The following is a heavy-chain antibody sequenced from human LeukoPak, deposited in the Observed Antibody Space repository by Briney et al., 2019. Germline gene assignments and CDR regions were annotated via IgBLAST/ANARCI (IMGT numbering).Heavy chain of an antibody. CDR1: GGSINSGDYY. V-gene: IGHV4-30-4*08. J-gene: IGHJ6*03. D-gene: IGHD2-2*02. Sequence: PSETLSLTCTVSGGSINSGDYYWNWIRQPPGKGLEWIGYIFYSGSTYYNPSLKSRVTISIDTSKNQFSLKLSSVTAADTAVYYCAGQCSSTSCYTRSRYYYQYMDVWGKGTTVTVSS. CDR3: AGQCSSTSCYTRSRYYYQYMDV. CDR2: IFYSGST.